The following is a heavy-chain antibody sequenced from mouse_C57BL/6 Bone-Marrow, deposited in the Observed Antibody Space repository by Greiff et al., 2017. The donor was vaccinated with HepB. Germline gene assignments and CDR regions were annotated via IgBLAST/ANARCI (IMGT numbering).Heavy chain of an antibody. CDR1: GYTFTSYW. CDR2: IHPNSGST. Sequence: QVQLQQPGAELVKPGASVKLSCKASGYTFTSYWMHWVKQSPGQGLEWIGMIHPNSGSTNYNEKFKSKATLTVDKSSSTAYMQLSSLTSEDSAVYYCAREGKLGTKFDYWGQGTTLTVSS. J-gene: IGHJ2*01. D-gene: IGHD4-1*01. CDR3: AREGKLGTKFDY. V-gene: IGHV1-64*01.